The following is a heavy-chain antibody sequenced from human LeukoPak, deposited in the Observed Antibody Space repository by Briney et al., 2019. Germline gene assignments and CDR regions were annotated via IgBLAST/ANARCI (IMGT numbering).Heavy chain of an antibody. CDR2: ISSSSGAYI. D-gene: IGHD3/OR15-3a*01. J-gene: IGHJ5*02. Sequence: GGSLRLSRAASGFTFSTYAMNWVRQAPGKGLEWVSSISSSSGAYIYYADSVKGRFTISRDNAQNSLYLQMNSLRAEDTAVYYCARVWTNNWFDPWGQGTLVTVSS. V-gene: IGHV3-21*01. CDR3: ARVWTNNWFDP. CDR1: GFTFSTYA.